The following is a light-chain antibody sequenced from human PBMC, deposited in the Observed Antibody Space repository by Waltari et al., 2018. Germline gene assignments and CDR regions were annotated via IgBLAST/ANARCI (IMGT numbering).Light chain of an antibody. CDR2: GAS. J-gene: IGKJ1*01. Sequence: EIVLTQSPGTLSLSPGERATLPCRASQSVSRYLAWYQQKPGQAHRLLIYGASTRATGIPDRFSGSGSGTDFSLTISRLEPEDFAVYFCQHYVSLPATFGQGTKVEIK. CDR1: QSVSRY. V-gene: IGKV3-20*01. CDR3: QHYVSLPAT.